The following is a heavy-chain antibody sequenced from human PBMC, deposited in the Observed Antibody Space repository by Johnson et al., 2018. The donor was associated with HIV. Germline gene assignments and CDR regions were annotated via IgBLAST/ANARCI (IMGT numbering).Heavy chain of an antibody. Sequence: QVQLVESGGGVVQPGRSLRLSCVASGFTFSNYGMHWVRQAPGKGLEWVALVWYDGGNKYYADSVKGRITNSRDNSKNTLYLQMNSLRAEDTAVYYCAKGMYYYDSSGYYLDAFDIWGQGTMVTVSS. J-gene: IGHJ3*02. CDR1: GFTFSNYG. D-gene: IGHD3-22*01. V-gene: IGHV3-33*06. CDR2: VWYDGGNK. CDR3: AKGMYYYDSSGYYLDAFDI.